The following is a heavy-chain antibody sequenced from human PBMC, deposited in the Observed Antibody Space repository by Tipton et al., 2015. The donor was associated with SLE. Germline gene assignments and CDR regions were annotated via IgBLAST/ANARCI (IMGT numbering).Heavy chain of an antibody. CDR3: ASGDYYDSPGWFDP. CDR2: IYYSGST. J-gene: IGHJ5*02. CDR1: GGSISSGGYY. Sequence: TLSLTCTVSGGSISSGGYYWSWIRQHPGKGLEWIGYIYYSGSTYYNPSLESRVTISVDTSKNQFSLKLSSVTAADTAVYYCASGDYYDSPGWFDPWGQGTLVTVSS. D-gene: IGHD3-22*01. V-gene: IGHV4-31*03.